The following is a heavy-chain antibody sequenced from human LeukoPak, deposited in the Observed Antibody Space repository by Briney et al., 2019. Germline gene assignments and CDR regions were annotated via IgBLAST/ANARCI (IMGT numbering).Heavy chain of an antibody. V-gene: IGHV3-23*01. CDR2: ISSSGDST. J-gene: IGHJ4*02. CDR3: ARGPRAYSGSPSYYFDF. Sequence: GGSLRPSCAASGFTFTNYAMSWVRQAPGKGLEWVSVISSSGDSTYYADSVKGRFTISRDNSKNTLYLQMNSLRAEDTAVYYCARGPRAYSGSPSYYFDFWGQGTLVTVSS. CDR1: GFTFTNYA. D-gene: IGHD1-26*01.